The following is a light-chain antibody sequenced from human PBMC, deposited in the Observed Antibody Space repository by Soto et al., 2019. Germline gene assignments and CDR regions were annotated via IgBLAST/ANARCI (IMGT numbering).Light chain of an antibody. CDR3: CSYAGTTTWV. CDR1: SSDVGDYYY. V-gene: IGLV2-23*02. CDR2: EVT. Sequence: QSALTQPASVSGSPGQSITISCSGTSSDVGDYYYVSWYQQRPGKAPKLMIFEVTKRPSGVSNRFSASKSGNTASLTISGVQAEDEADYYCCSYAGTTTWVFGGGTKLTVL. J-gene: IGLJ3*02.